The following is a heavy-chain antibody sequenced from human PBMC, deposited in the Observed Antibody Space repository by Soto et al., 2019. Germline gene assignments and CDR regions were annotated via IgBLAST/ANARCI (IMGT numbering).Heavy chain of an antibody. CDR2: ILSDVEQ. Sequence: QVTLKESGPVLVQATETLTLTCNVSGFSLTTVQKGVAWIRQPPGKALEWLAHILSDVEQSYKSSLKKRLTISLDTSKRQVVLVMTNVEPVDTTTYYCARISGRFGASHFDFWGQGSSVIVSS. J-gene: IGHJ4*02. CDR1: GFSLTTVQKG. CDR3: ARISGRFGASHFDF. D-gene: IGHD3-10*01. V-gene: IGHV2-26*01.